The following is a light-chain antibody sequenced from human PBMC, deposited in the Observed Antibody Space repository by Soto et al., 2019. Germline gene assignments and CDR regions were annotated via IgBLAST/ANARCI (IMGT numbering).Light chain of an antibody. J-gene: IGKJ1*01. CDR1: QSVSSTY. Sequence: EIVLTQSPGTLSSSPGERATLSCRASQSVSSTYLAWYQQKPGQAPRLLISAASNRATGIPDRFSGSGSGTDFALTISRLEPEDFAVYYCQQYGSSSWTFGQWTRVEI. CDR3: QQYGSSSWT. CDR2: AAS. V-gene: IGKV3-20*01.